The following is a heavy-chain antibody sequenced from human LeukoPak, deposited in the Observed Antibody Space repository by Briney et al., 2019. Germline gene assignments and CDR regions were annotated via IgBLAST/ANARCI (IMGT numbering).Heavy chain of an antibody. CDR1: GYTFTGYY. J-gene: IGHJ4*02. Sequence: ASVKVSCKASGYTFTGYYMHWVRQAPGQGLEWMGWINPNSGGTNYAQKFQGRVTMTRDTSISTAYMELSRLRSDDTAVYYCARDTGYSSSFEPYFDYWGQGTLVTVSS. D-gene: IGHD6-13*01. CDR3: ARDTGYSSSFEPYFDY. V-gene: IGHV1-2*02. CDR2: INPNSGGT.